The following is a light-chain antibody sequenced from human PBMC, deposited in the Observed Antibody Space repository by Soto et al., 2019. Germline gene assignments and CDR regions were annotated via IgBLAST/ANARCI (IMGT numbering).Light chain of an antibody. CDR3: QQYGSSPALT. CDR2: GAS. J-gene: IGKJ4*01. V-gene: IGKV3-20*01. CDR1: PSVSSSY. Sequence: EFVLTQSPGTLSLSPGERATLSCRATPSVSSSYLAWYQQKPGQPPRILIYGASTRATGIPYRFSGSGSGTDFTLTISRLEPEDFAVYYCQQYGSSPALTFGGGTKVEIK.